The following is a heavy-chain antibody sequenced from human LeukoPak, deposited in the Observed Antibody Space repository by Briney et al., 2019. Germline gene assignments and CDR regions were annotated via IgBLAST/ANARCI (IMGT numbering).Heavy chain of an antibody. V-gene: IGHV4-59*01. J-gene: IGHJ6*02. D-gene: IGHD1-14*01. CDR3: ARNRAMDV. CDR2: VDYSGST. Sequence: SETLSLTCTVSGASISSYYWSWIRQPPGKGLEWIGCVDYSGSTNYNPSLKSRVTISLDTSKNQFSLKLSSVTAADTAVYYCARNRAMDVWGQGTTVTVSS. CDR1: GASISSYY.